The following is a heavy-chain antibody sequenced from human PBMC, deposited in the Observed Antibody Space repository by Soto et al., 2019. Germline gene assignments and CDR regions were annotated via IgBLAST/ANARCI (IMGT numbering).Heavy chain of an antibody. Sequence: VQLVQSVAEVKKPGASVKGCCKASGYTFTSYGIRWVRQAPGQGRECMGWMSAYNGKTNYAQQLQRRVTMTTDTYTSTDELALRSMRSDDTGVYYCARDETYSGAESYFCNWFRPWGQGTLVTVSS. CDR3: ARDETYSGAESYFCNWFRP. V-gene: IGHV1-18*01. CDR2: MSAYNGKT. J-gene: IGHJ5*02. D-gene: IGHD3-10*01. CDR1: GYTFTSYG.